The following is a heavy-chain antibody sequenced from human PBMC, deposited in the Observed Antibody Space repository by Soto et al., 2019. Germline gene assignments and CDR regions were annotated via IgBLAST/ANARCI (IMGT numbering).Heavy chain of an antibody. CDR2: ISHSGYT. Sequence: PSEALSLTCAVSGYVITNGYHWGCIRQPPGKALEGIGTISHSGYTYYNPSLKSRVTISIDTAKNHLSLILSSVTAADTATYYCTRIYCTTTSCFINGMDVRGQGTTVTVSS. J-gene: IGHJ6*02. CDR3: TRIYCTTTSCFINGMDV. CDR1: GYVITNGYH. D-gene: IGHD2-2*01. V-gene: IGHV4-38-2*01.